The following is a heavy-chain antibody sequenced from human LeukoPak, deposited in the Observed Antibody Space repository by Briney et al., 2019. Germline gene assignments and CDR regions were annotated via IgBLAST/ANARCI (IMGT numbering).Heavy chain of an antibody. CDR1: GYTFTSYY. D-gene: IGHD6-19*01. CDR2: INPSGGST. CDR3: ARDGGIAVAGAPHSWYYFDY. Sequence: ASVKISCKASGYTFTSYYMHWVRQAPGQGLEWMGIINPSGGSTSYAQKLQGRVTMTRDTSTSTVYMELSSLRSEDTDVYYCARDGGIAVAGAPHSWYYFDYWGQGTLVTVSA. V-gene: IGHV1-46*01. J-gene: IGHJ4*02.